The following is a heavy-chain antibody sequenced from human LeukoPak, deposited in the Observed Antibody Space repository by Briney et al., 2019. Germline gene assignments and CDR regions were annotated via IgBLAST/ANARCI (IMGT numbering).Heavy chain of an antibody. V-gene: IGHV4-39*07. J-gene: IGHJ5*02. CDR2: IYYSGST. D-gene: IGHD3-10*01. CDR1: GGSISSSSYY. CDR3: AREKPRDRITMVRGVINNWFDP. Sequence: PSETLSLTCTVSGGSISSSSYYWGWIRQPPGKGLEWIGSIYYSGSTYYNPSLKSRVTISVDTSKNQFSLKLSSVTAADTAVYYCAREKPRDRITMVRGVINNWFDPWGQGTLVTVSS.